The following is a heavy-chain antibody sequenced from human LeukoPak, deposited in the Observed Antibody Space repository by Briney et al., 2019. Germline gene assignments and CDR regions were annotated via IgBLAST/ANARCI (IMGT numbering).Heavy chain of an antibody. CDR1: GGSINSGGYY. D-gene: IGHD2-15*01. V-gene: IGHV4-31*03. CDR3: ARDGGYCSGGNCFDAFDI. CDR2: IYYSGST. Sequence: SETLSLTCTVSGGSINSGGYYWSWIRQHPGKGLEWIGYIYYSGSTYYNPSLKSRVTISIDTSKNQFSLKLSSATAADTAVYYCARDGGYCSGGNCFDAFDIWGQGTMVTVSS. J-gene: IGHJ3*02.